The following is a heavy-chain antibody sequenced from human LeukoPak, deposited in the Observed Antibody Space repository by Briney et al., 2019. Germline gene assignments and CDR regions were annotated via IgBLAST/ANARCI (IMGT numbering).Heavy chain of an antibody. CDR1: GFTFSDYS. V-gene: IGHV3-21*01. J-gene: IGHJ6*03. CDR2: ISSSSSYI. CDR3: AKGGGYEAQYYYYYLDV. Sequence: KSGGSLRLSCAASGFTFSDYSMNWVRQAPGKGLEWVSSISSSSSYIYYADSVKGRFTISRDNAKNSLYLQMNSLRAEDTAVYYCAKGGGYEAQYYYYYLDVWGKGTTVTISS. D-gene: IGHD5-12*01.